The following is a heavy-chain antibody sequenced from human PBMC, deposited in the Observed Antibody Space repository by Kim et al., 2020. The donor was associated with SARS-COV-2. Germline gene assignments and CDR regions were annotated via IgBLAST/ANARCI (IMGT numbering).Heavy chain of an antibody. V-gene: IGHV5-51*01. CDR1: GYSFTNSW. J-gene: IGHJ4*02. D-gene: IGHD6-19*01. CDR3: ARLGSGWKGGFDY. CDR2: IYPGDSTS. Sequence: GESLKISCKGSGYSFTNSWIGWVRQMPEKGLEWMAIIYPGDSTSRYNPSFQGQVTISADKSISTAFLQWRSLEAPDTAMYYCARLGSGWKGGFDYWGQGTLVTVSS.